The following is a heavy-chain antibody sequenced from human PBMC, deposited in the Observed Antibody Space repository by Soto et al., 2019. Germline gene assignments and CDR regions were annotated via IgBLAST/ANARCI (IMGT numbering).Heavy chain of an antibody. CDR2: VYPGDSDT. V-gene: IGHV5-51*01. CDR3: ARSLPRMRGLLFGY. Sequence: GESLKISCKGSGYIFSSYWIGWVRLMPGKGLEWMGIVYPGDSDTRYSPSFQGQVTISADKSISTAYLQWSSLKASDAAMYYCARSLPRMRGLLFGYWGLGTLVTVSS. J-gene: IGHJ4*02. D-gene: IGHD5-18*01. CDR1: GYIFSSYW.